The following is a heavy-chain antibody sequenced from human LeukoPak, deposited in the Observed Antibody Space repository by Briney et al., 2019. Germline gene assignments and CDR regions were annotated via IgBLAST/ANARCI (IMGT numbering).Heavy chain of an antibody. V-gene: IGHV4-4*07. CDR1: GGSISSYY. CDR2: IYTSGST. Sequence: SETLSLTCTVSGGSISSYYWSLIRQPAGKGLEWIGRIYTSGSTNYNPSLKSRVTMSVDTSKNQFSLKLSSVTAADTAVYYCARDESSSTSIHFDYWGQGTLVTVSS. D-gene: IGHD6-6*01. J-gene: IGHJ4*02. CDR3: ARDESSSTSIHFDY.